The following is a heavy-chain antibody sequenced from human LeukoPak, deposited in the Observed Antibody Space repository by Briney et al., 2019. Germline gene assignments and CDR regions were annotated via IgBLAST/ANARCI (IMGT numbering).Heavy chain of an antibody. Sequence: SQTLSLTCTVSGGSISSGSYYWSWIRQPAGKGLEWIGRIHTSGITNYNPSLKSRVTMSVDTSENQFFLKLSSVTAADTAVYYCARGRYYYDSSGYYLFDYWGQGTLVTVSS. D-gene: IGHD3-22*01. J-gene: IGHJ4*02. V-gene: IGHV4-61*02. CDR3: ARGRYYYDSSGYYLFDY. CDR1: GGSISSGSYY. CDR2: IHTSGIT.